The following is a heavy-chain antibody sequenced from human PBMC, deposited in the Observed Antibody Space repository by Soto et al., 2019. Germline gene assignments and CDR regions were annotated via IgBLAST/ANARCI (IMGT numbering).Heavy chain of an antibody. CDR2: VSTNGAT. CDR1: DDFISSYY. V-gene: IGHV4-4*07. J-gene: IGHJ6*02. CDR3: ARADYEILTGSYAMDV. D-gene: IGHD3-9*01. Sequence: SETLSLTCTVSDDFISSYYWNWIRQPAGKGLEWIGRVSTNGATNHNPSLESRVTMSVDTSKNQFSLKLTSVTAADTAVYFCARADYEILTGSYAMDVWGQGTTVTVSS.